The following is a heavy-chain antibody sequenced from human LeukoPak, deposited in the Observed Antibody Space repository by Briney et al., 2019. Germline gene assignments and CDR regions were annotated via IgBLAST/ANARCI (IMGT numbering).Heavy chain of an antibody. CDR2: IYYSGST. CDR1: GGSVSSSSYY. J-gene: IGHJ2*01. D-gene: IGHD3/OR15-3a*01. CDR3: ARQREYDFWSGDSGPYWYFDL. Sequence: PSETLSLTCTVSGGSVSSSSYYWGWLRQPPGKGLEWIGSIYYSGSTYYNPSLKSRVTISVDASKNQFSLKLSSVTAADTAVYYCARQREYDFWSGDSGPYWYFDLWGRGTLVTVSS. V-gene: IGHV4-39*01.